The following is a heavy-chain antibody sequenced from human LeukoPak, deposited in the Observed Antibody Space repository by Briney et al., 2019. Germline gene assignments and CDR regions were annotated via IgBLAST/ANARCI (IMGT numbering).Heavy chain of an antibody. CDR2: VTWNSGTI. CDR3: AKGGSSGWYAFDY. Sequence: GGSLRLSCAASGFTFDDYVMHWVRQAPGKGLKWVSGVTWNSGTIAYADSVKGRFTISRDNAKNSLYLQMNSLRAEDTALYYCAKGGSSGWYAFDYWGQGTLVTVSS. CDR1: GFTFDDYV. V-gene: IGHV3-9*01. J-gene: IGHJ4*02. D-gene: IGHD6-19*01.